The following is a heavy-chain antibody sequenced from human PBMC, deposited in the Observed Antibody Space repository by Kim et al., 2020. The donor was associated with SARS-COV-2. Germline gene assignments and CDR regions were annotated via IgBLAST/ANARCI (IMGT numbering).Heavy chain of an antibody. V-gene: IGHV3-33*01. Sequence: KYYRVSVKGRFTISRDNSNNTLFLQMHSLTAEDTAVYYCVSDLRSFYFDFWGQGTPVTVSS. J-gene: IGHJ4*02. CDR3: VSDLRSFYFDF. CDR2: K.